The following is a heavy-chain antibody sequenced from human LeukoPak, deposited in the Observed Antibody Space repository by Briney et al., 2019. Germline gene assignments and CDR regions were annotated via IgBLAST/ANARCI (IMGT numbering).Heavy chain of an antibody. Sequence: ASVKVSCKASGYTFTGYYMHWVRQATGQGLEWMGWMNPNSGNTGYAQKFQGRVTMTRNTSISTAYMELSSLRSEDTAVYYCARGPGYCSGGSCYPDRFDPWGQGTLVTVSS. J-gene: IGHJ5*02. CDR3: ARGPGYCSGGSCYPDRFDP. V-gene: IGHV1-8*02. CDR1: GYTFTGYY. CDR2: MNPNSGNT. D-gene: IGHD2-15*01.